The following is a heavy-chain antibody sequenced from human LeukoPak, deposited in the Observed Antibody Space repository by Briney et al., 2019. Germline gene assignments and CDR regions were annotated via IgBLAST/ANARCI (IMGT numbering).Heavy chain of an antibody. CDR2: IYTSGNT. J-gene: IGHJ4*02. CDR3: ARARQLTGRFDC. D-gene: IGHD7-27*01. V-gene: IGHV4-4*07. CDR1: GGSISTYY. Sequence: SETLSLTCTVSGGSISTYYWTWIRQPAGKGLEWIGRIYTSGNTNDNPSLKSRVTMSVDTSKNQFSLNLSSVTAADTAVYYCARARQLTGRFDCWGQGTLVTVSS.